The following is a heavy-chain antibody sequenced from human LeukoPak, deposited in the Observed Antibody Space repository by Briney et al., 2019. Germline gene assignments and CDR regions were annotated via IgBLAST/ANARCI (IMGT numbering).Heavy chain of an antibody. D-gene: IGHD3-22*01. Sequence: PGGSLRLSCAASGFTFSSYEMNWVRQAPGKGLEWVSYISSSGSTIYYADSVKGRFTISRDNAKNSLYLQMNSLRAEDTAVYYCARAWYFYDRSAYYIEGAFDIWGQGTIVTVSS. CDR1: GFTFSSYE. CDR3: ARAWYFYDRSAYYIEGAFDI. CDR2: ISSSGSTI. J-gene: IGHJ3*02. V-gene: IGHV3-48*03.